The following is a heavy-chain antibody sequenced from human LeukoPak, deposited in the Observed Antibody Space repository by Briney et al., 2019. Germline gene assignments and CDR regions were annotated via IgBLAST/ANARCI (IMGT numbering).Heavy chain of an antibody. Sequence: ASVKVSCKASGYTFTDYYIHWVRQAPGQGLEWVGWINPKSDGTDYAQKFQGRVTMTRDTSISTAYMELSSLRSDDTAVYYCAREGILRFLEWLFSGYMDVWGKGTTVTVSS. CDR3: AREGILRFLEWLFSGYMDV. D-gene: IGHD3-3*01. CDR2: INPKSDGT. V-gene: IGHV1-2*02. CDR1: GYTFTDYY. J-gene: IGHJ6*03.